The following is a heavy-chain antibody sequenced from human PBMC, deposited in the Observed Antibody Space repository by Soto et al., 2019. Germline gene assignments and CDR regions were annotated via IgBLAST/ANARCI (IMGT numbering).Heavy chain of an antibody. V-gene: IGHV3-73*01. Sequence: EVLLVESGGGLVQPGGSLKLSCEASGFVFKDSSIHWVRQASGKGLEWVGRIRDRAYNYATAYAASVKGRFTIYRDDSNNKAYLQMDSLKAEDTGIYFCTRLMSPAQDYWGQGTLVTVSS. D-gene: IGHD3-16*01. J-gene: IGHJ4*02. CDR3: TRLMSPAQDY. CDR2: IRDRAYNYAT. CDR1: GFVFKDSS.